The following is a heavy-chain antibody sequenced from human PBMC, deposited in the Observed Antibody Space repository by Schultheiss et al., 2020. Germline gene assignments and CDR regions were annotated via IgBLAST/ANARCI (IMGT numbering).Heavy chain of an antibody. Sequence: SATLSLTCTVSGGSISSSSYYWGWIRQPPGKGLEWIGSFYYSGSTYYNPSLKSRVTISVDTSKNQFSLKLSSVTAADTAVYYCARQGDDSSGYYHYWGQGTLVTVYS. J-gene: IGHJ4*02. V-gene: IGHV4-39*01. CDR2: FYYSGST. CDR1: GGSISSSSYY. CDR3: ARQGDDSSGYYHY. D-gene: IGHD3-22*01.